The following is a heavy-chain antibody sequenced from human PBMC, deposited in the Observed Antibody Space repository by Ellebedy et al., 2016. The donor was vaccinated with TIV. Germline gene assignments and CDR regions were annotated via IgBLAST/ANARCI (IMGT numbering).Heavy chain of an antibody. CDR3: AKDEGGTLWDP. CDR2: INQDGSEK. Sequence: GGSLRLSXAASEFTFTKYGMHWVRQAPGKGLEWVANINQDGSEKYYVGSVKGRFTISRDNAKNLLYLQMNSLRVEDTAVFYCAKDEGGTLWDPWGQGTLVTVSS. D-gene: IGHD1-7*01. CDR1: EFTFTKYG. V-gene: IGHV3-7*04. J-gene: IGHJ5*02.